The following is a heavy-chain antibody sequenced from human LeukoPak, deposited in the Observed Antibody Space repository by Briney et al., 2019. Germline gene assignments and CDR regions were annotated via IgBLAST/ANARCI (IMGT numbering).Heavy chain of an antibody. Sequence: SETLSLTCTVSGGSISSYYWSWIRQAAGNGLEWVGRIHARGTTHFNPSLQSRVAMSVDTSKNHFSLNLNSVTAADTAVFYCARGPPDYDILTGPMMIDYWGQGTLVTVSS. CDR2: IHARGTT. CDR3: ARGPPDYDILTGPMMIDY. V-gene: IGHV4-4*07. CDR1: GGSISSYY. D-gene: IGHD3-9*01. J-gene: IGHJ4*02.